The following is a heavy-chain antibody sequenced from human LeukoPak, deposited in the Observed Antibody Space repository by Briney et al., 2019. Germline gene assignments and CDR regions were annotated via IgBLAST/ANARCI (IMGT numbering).Heavy chain of an antibody. V-gene: IGHV4-34*01. CDR3: ARGILYYDILTGYLLYYFDY. CDR2: INHSGST. CDR1: GGSFSGYY. D-gene: IGHD3-9*01. Sequence: SETLSLTCAVYGGSFSGYYWSWIRQPPGKGLEWIGEINHSGSTNYNPSLKSRGTISVDTSKNQFSLKLSSVTAADTAVYYCARGILYYDILTGYLLYYFDYWGQGTLVTVSS. J-gene: IGHJ4*02.